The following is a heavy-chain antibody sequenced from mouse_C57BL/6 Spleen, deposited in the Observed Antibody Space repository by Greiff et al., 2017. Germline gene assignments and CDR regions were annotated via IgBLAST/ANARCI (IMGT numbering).Heavy chain of an antibody. J-gene: IGHJ3*01. V-gene: IGHV1-61*01. CDR1: GYTFTSYW. D-gene: IGHD1-1*01. CDR2: IYPSDSET. CDR3: ARNYGSSPGWFAY. Sequence: QVQLQQPGAELVRPGSSVKLSCKASGYTFTSYWLDWVKQRPGQGLEWIGNIYPSDSETHYNQKFKDKATLTVDKSSSTAYMQLSSLTSEDSAVYDCARNYGSSPGWFAYWGQGTLVTVSA.